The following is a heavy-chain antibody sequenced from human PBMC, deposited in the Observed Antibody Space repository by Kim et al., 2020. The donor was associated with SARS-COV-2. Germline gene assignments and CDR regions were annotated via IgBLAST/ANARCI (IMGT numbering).Heavy chain of an antibody. J-gene: IGHJ4*02. CDR3: AREGSEQWRTFDY. V-gene: IGHV1-69*04. D-gene: IGHD6-19*01. CDR1: GGTFSSYT. CDR2: IIPILGIA. Sequence: SVKVSCKASGGTFSSYTISWVRQAPGQGLEWMGRIIPILGIANYAQKFQGRVTITADKSTSTAYMELSSLRSEDTAVYYCAREGSEQWRTFDYWGQGALVTVSS.